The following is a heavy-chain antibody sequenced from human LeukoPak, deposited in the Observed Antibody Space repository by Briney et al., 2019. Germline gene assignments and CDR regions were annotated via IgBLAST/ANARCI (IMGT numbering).Heavy chain of an antibody. CDR2: IIPIFGTA. J-gene: IGHJ4*02. CDR1: GGTFSSYA. CDR3: ARGTGYGGNQYYFDY. Sequence: SVKVSCKASGGTFSSYAISWVRQAPGQGLEWMGGIIPIFGTANYAQKFQGRVTITADESTSTAYMELSSLRSEDTAVYYCARGTGYGGNQYYFDYWGQGTLVTVSS. D-gene: IGHD4-23*01. V-gene: IGHV1-69*13.